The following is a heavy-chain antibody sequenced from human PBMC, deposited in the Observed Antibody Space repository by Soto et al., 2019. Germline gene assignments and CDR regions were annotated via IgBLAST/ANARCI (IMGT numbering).Heavy chain of an antibody. J-gene: IGHJ6*02. D-gene: IGHD6-13*01. V-gene: IGHV3-23*01. Sequence: GGSLRLSCAASGFTFSSYAMSWVRQAPGKGLEWVSAISGSGGSTYYADSVKGRFTISRDNSKNTLYLQMNSLRAEDTAVYYCAKVKRSSSWYRDYYYYYGMDVWGQGTTVTVSS. CDR3: AKVKRSSSWYRDYYYYYGMDV. CDR2: ISGSGGST. CDR1: GFTFSSYA.